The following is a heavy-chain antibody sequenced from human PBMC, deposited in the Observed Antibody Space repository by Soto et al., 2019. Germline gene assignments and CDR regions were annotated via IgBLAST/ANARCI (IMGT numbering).Heavy chain of an antibody. Sequence: QVQLQQWGAGLLKPSETLSLTCAVYGGSFSGYYWSWIRQPPGKGLEWIGEINHSGSTNYDPSLKSRVTISVDTSKNQSSLKLSSVTAADRAVYYCAIVVRGLGYCSSTCCYPYYFYYGMDVWGQGTTVTVSS. V-gene: IGHV4-34*01. J-gene: IGHJ6*02. CDR1: GGSFSGYY. D-gene: IGHD2-2*01. CDR3: AIVVRGLGYCSSTCCYPYYFYYGMDV. CDR2: INHSGST.